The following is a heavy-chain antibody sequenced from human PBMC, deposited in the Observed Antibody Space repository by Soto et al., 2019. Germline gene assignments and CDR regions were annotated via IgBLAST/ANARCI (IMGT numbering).Heavy chain of an antibody. Sequence: PSETLSLTCTVSGGSISSYYWSWIRQPPGKGLEWIGYIYYSGSTNYNPSLKSRVTISVDTSKNQFSLKLSSVTAADTAVYYCARGIFGLYLFDVWGQGSLVTGSS. CDR3: ARGIFGLYLFDV. J-gene: IGHJ4*02. D-gene: IGHD3-3*02. CDR1: GGSISSYY. V-gene: IGHV4-59*01. CDR2: IYYSGST.